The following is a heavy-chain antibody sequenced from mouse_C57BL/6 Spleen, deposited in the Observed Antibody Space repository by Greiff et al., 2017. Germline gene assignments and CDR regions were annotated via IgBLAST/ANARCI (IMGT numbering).Heavy chain of an antibody. CDR1: GCTFTSYW. CDR3: AYYGSSSAWFAY. D-gene: IGHD1-1*01. CDR2: IHPSASDT. Sequence: VKLQQPGAELVKPGASVKVSCKASGCTFTSYWMHWVKQRPGPGLEWIGRIHPSASDTNYNQKFKGKATLTVDKSSSTAYMQLSSLTSEDSAVYYCAYYGSSSAWFAYWGQGTLVTVSA. V-gene: IGHV1-74*01. J-gene: IGHJ3*01.